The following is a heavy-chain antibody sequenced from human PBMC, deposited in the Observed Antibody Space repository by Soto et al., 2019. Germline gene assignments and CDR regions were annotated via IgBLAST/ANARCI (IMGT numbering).Heavy chain of an antibody. J-gene: IGHJ6*01. CDR1: GFTCSSYA. V-gene: IGHV3-30-3*01. D-gene: IGHD6-19*01. Sequence: PGGSLRLSCAASGFTCSSYAMHWVRQAPGKGLEWVAVISYDGSNKYYADSVKGRFTISRDNSKNTLYLQMNSLRAEDTAVYYCARSIVAKGAIAVAGWVPRYTYYYYGMDVWGQGTTVTVSS. CDR3: ARSIVAKGAIAVAGWVPRYTYYYYGMDV. CDR2: ISYDGSNK.